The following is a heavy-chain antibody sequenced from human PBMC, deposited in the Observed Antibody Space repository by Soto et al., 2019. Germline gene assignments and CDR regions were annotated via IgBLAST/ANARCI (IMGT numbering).Heavy chain of an antibody. CDR2: INSDGSST. J-gene: IGHJ6*02. CDR3: AREGFTMVRGIYYYYGMDV. Sequence: HPGGSLRLSCAASGFTFSSYWMHWVRQAPGKGLVWVSRINSDGSSTSYADSVKGRFTISRENAKNSLYLQMNSLRAGDTAVYYCAREGFTMVRGIYYYYGMDVWGQGTTVTVSS. V-gene: IGHV3-74*01. CDR1: GFTFSSYW. D-gene: IGHD3-10*01.